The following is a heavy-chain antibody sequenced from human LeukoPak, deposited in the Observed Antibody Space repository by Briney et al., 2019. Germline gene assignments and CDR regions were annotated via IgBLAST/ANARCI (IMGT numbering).Heavy chain of an antibody. CDR3: ARAGGRYSSSWFKFDY. J-gene: IGHJ4*02. V-gene: IGHV3-21*01. CDR1: GFTFTTYS. Sequence: GGSLRPSCATSGFTFTTYSIHWVRQAPGKGLEWVSSISSTSNYIYYADSVTGRFTISRDNAKDSLFLQMNSLRAEDTAVYYCARAGGRYSSSWFKFDYWGQGTLVTVSS. D-gene: IGHD6-13*01. CDR2: ISSTSNYI.